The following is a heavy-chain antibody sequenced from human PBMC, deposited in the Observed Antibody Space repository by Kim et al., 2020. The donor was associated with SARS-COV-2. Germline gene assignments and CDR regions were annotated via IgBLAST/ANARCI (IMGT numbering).Heavy chain of an antibody. J-gene: IGHJ4*02. D-gene: IGHD3-22*01. CDR3: ARLSYYDSSGYSFDY. V-gene: IGHV4-30-2*05. Sequence: PSLKRRVTISVDTSKNQFSLKLSSVTAADTAVYYCARLSYYDSSGYSFDYWGQGTLVTVSS.